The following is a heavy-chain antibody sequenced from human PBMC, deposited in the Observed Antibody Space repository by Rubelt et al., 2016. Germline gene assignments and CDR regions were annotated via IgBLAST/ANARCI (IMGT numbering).Heavy chain of an antibody. J-gene: IGHJ4*02. CDR3: ARDLRRDGYNYDYFDY. CDR2: ISAYNGNT. D-gene: IGHD5-24*01. CDR1: GYTFTSYD. V-gene: IGHV1-18*01. Sequence: SGAEVKKPGASVKVSCKASGYTFTSYDINWVRQATGQGLEWMGWISAYNGNTNYAQKLQGRVTMTTDTSTSTAYMELRSLRSDDTAVYYCARDLRRDGYNYDYFDYWGQGTLVTVSS.